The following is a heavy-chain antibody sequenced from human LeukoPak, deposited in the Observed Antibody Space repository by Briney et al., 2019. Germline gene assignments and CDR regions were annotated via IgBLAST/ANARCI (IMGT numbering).Heavy chain of an antibody. V-gene: IGHV1-2*06. CDR3: ARDGSYNFDY. J-gene: IGHJ4*02. CDR1: GYTFIGYY. CDR2: INPNSGGT. Sequence: ASVKVSCKASGYTFIGYYMHWVRQAPGQGLGWMGRINPNSGGTNYAQKFQGRVTMTRDTSISTVYMELSRLRSDDTAMYYCARDGSYNFDYWGQGALVTVSS. D-gene: IGHD1-26*01.